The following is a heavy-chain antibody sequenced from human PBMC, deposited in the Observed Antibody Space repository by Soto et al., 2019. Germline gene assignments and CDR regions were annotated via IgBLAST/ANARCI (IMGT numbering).Heavy chain of an antibody. CDR3: ARMGDFWSGPGELDP. CDR1: GGSISSSNYY. D-gene: IGHD3-3*01. V-gene: IGHV4-39*01. Sequence: SETLSLTCTVSGGSISSSNYYWAWIRQSPGKGLEWIGSVYYNGFTYYNPSLKSRVTISVDTFKNQFSLKLTSVTAADTAVYYCARMGDFWSGPGELDPWGQGTLVTVPQ. J-gene: IGHJ5*02. CDR2: VYYNGFT.